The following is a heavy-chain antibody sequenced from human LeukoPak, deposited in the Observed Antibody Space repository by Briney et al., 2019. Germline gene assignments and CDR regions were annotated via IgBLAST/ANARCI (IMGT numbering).Heavy chain of an antibody. V-gene: IGHV1-2*02. D-gene: IGHD6-19*01. CDR1: GYTFTGYC. J-gene: IGHJ6*03. Sequence: ASVKVSCKASGYTFTGYCMHWVRQAPGQGLEWMGWINPNSGGTNYAQKFQGRVTMTRDTSISTAYMELSRLRSDDTAVYYCARWGYSSGWYVYYYYMDVWGKGTTVTISS. CDR3: ARWGYSSGWYVYYYYMDV. CDR2: INPNSGGT.